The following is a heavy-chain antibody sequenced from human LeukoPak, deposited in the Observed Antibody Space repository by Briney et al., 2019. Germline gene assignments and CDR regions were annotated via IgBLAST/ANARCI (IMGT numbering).Heavy chain of an antibody. CDR3: ARDGYCSGGSCYYFDY. D-gene: IGHD2-15*01. J-gene: IGHJ4*02. Sequence: SETLSLTCTVSGGSISSGGYYWSWIRQHPGKGLEWIGYIYYSGSTYYNPSLKSRVTMSVDTSKNQFSLKLSSVTAADTAVYYCARDGYCSGGSCYYFDYWGQGTLVTVSS. V-gene: IGHV4-31*03. CDR2: IYYSGST. CDR1: GGSISSGGYY.